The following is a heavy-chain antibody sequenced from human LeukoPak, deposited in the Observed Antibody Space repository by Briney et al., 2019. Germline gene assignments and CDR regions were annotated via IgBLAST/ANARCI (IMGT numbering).Heavy chain of an antibody. CDR2: INHSGST. J-gene: IGHJ4*02. Sequence: SETLSLTCAVYGGSFCGYYWSWIRQPPGKGLEWIGEINHSGSTNYNPSLKSRVTISVDTSKNQFSLKLSSVTAADTAVYYCASRRGAFDYWGQGTLVTVSS. D-gene: IGHD3-10*01. V-gene: IGHV4-34*01. CDR3: ASRRGAFDY. CDR1: GGSFCGYY.